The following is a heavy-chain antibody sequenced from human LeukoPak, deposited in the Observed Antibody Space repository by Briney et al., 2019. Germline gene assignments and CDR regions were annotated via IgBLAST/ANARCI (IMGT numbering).Heavy chain of an antibody. CDR3: VRKFATGD. V-gene: IGHV3-74*01. CDR1: GFTFSSHL. D-gene: IGHD1-14*01. Sequence: TGRSLRLSCAASGFTFSSHLMHWVRQAQGTGLVWVSSVKSDGTATNYADSVKGRFTISRDNAKNTLYLQMNSLRVEDTAVYYCVRKFATGDWGQGTLVTVSS. J-gene: IGHJ4*02. CDR2: VKSDGTAT.